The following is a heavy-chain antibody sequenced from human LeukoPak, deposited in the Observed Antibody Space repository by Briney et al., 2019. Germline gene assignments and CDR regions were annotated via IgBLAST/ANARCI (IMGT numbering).Heavy chain of an antibody. V-gene: IGHV3-64*01. J-gene: IGHJ2*01. CDR1: GFPFRSYA. CDR3: AKDGESGDWGWYFDL. CDR2: ITLDGIST. Sequence: GGSLRLSCAASGFPFRSYAMHWVRQAPGKGLEYVSAITLDGISTYYANSVKGRFTISRDNSKNTLYLQMNSLRADDTALYYCAKDGESGDWGWYFDLWGRGTLVSVAS. D-gene: IGHD7-27*01.